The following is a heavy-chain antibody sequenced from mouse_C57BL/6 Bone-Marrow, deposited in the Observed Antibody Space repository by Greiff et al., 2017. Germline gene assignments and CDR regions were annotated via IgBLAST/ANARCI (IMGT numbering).Heavy chain of an antibody. CDR1: GYAFSSSW. Sequence: VQLQQSGPELVKPGASVKISCKASGYAFSSSWMNWVKQRPGKGLEWIGRLYPGDGDTNCNGKFKGKATLTADKSSSTAYMQLSSLTSEDTAVYDCARSGYYGGSLWYFDVWGKGTTVTVSA. D-gene: IGHD1-1*01. V-gene: IGHV1-82*01. J-gene: IGHJ1*03. CDR3: ARSGYYGGSLWYFDV. CDR2: LYPGDGDT.